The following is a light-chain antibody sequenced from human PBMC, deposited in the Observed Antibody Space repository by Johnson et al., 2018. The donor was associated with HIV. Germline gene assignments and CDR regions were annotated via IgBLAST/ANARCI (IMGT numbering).Light chain of an antibody. CDR3: GTWDTSLSAGCL. Sequence: QSVLTQPPSVSAAPGQKVTISCSGSSSNIGNNYVSWYQQFPGTAPKLLIYDNNKRPSGIPDRLSGSKSGTSATLGITGLQTGEEADYYCGTWDTSLSAGCLFGTGTKVTVL. CDR1: SSNIGNNY. V-gene: IGLV1-51*01. J-gene: IGLJ1*01. CDR2: DNN.